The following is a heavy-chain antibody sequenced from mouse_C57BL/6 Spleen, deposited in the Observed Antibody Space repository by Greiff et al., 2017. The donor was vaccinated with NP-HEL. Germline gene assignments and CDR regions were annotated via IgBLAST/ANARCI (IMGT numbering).Heavy chain of an antibody. CDR2: IDPNSGGT. J-gene: IGHJ1*03. CDR1: GYTFTSYW. Sequence: QVHVKQPGAELVKPGASVKLSCKASGYTFTSYWMHWVKQRPGRGLEWIGRIDPNSGGTKYNEKFKSKATLTVDKPSSTAYMQLSSLTSEDSAVYYCAYYGSSSHWYFDVWGTGTTVTVSS. D-gene: IGHD1-1*01. CDR3: AYYGSSSHWYFDV. V-gene: IGHV1-72*01.